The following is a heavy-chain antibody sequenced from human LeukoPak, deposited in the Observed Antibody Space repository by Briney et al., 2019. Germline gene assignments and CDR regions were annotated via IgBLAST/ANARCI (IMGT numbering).Heavy chain of an antibody. CDR3: ATSLTYYYDSSGWTFDY. V-gene: IGHV1-24*01. J-gene: IGHJ4*02. D-gene: IGHD3-22*01. CDR2: FDPEDGET. Sequence: ASVKVSCKVSGYTLTELSMHWVRQAPGKGLEWMGGFDPEDGETIYAQKFQGRVTMTEDTSTDTAYMELSSLRSEDTAVYYCATSLTYYYDSSGWTFDYWDQGTLVTVSS. CDR1: GYTLTELS.